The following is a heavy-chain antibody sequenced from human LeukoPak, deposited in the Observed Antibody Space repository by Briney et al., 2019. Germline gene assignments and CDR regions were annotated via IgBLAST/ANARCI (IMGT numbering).Heavy chain of an antibody. CDR2: ISWDGGST. J-gene: IGHJ6*02. CDR3: AKDAKIQWELSGYYYYGMDV. D-gene: IGHD1-26*01. CDR1: GFTFDDYA. V-gene: IGHV3-43D*03. Sequence: GGSLRLSCAASGFTFDDYAMHWVRQAPGKGLEWVSLISWDGGSTYYADSVKGRFTISRDNSKNSLYLQMNSLRAEDTALYYCAKDAKIQWELSGYYYYGMDVWGQGTTVTVSS.